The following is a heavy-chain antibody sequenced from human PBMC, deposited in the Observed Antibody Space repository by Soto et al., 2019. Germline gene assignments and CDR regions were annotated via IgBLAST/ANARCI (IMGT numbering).Heavy chain of an antibody. CDR3: ARLVGYSWLDY. CDR1: ADSVSSNSDA. CDR2: TYYRSKWYN. J-gene: IGHJ4*02. Sequence: QVQLQQSGPVLVKPSQTLSLTCAISADSVSSNSDAWNRSRQSPSRGLESLGRTYYRSKWYNEYAVSVKSRMTIKPDTSTTQCFLQINSLFAEHAAVYYCARLVGYSWLDYGGQGTLVTVSS. D-gene: IGHD5-18*01. V-gene: IGHV6-1*01.